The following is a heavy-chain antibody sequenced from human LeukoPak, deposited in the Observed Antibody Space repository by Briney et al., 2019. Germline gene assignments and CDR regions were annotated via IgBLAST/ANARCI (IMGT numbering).Heavy chain of an antibody. D-gene: IGHD4-17*01. CDR1: GFTVSSNY. Sequence: AGGSLRLSCAASGFTVSSNYMSWVRQAPGKGLEWVSVIYSGGSTYYADSVKGRFTISRDNSKNTLYLQMNSLRAEDTAVYYCARGLMSTVTTADDAFDIWGQGTMVTVSS. CDR2: IYSGGST. V-gene: IGHV3-66*01. CDR3: ARGLMSTVTTADDAFDI. J-gene: IGHJ3*02.